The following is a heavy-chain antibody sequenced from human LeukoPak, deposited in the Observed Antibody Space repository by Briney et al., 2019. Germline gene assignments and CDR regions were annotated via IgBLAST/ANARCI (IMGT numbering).Heavy chain of an antibody. V-gene: IGHV1-18*01. CDR2: FSTYNGDT. J-gene: IGHJ3*01. CDR3: AVGQGVITWGGADVYDV. Sequence: ASVKASCKASGDTFTNYGINWVRQAPGQRPEWMGWFSTYNGDTKYAQKLKGRLTLAADTLKTTAYMELRTLISDDTATYYCAVGQGVITWGGADVYDVWGQGTTVIVSS. CDR1: GDTFTNYG. D-gene: IGHD3-16*01.